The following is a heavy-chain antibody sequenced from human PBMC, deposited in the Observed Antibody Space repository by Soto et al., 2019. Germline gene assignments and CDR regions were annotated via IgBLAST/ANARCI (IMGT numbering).Heavy chain of an antibody. CDR2: ISYDGSNK. V-gene: IGHV3-30*18. CDR1: GFTFSSYG. CDR3: AKVVRGVILPYFDY. J-gene: IGHJ4*02. Sequence: GGSLRLSCAASGFTFSSYGMHWVRQAPGKGLEWVAVISYDGSNKYYADSVKGRFTISRDNSKNTLCLQMNSLRAEDTAVYYCAKVVRGVILPYFDYWGQGTLVTVSS. D-gene: IGHD3-10*01.